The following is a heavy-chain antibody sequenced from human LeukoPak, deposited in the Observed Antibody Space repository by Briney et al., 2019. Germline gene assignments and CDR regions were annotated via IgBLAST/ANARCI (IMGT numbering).Heavy chain of an antibody. D-gene: IGHD6-13*01. CDR1: GYTFTSYG. V-gene: IGHV1-18*01. CDR2: ISAYNGNT. J-gene: IGHJ6*02. CDR3: ARDRLYSSSWYVFHYYYYGMDV. Sequence: PGASVKVSCKASGYTFTSYGISWVRQAPGQGLEWMGWISAYNGNTNYAQKLQGRVTMTTDTSTSTAYMELRSLRSDDTAVYYCARDRLYSSSWYVFHYYYYGMDVWGQGTTVTVSS.